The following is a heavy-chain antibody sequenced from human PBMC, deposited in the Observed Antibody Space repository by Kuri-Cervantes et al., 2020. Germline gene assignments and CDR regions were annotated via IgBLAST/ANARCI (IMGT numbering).Heavy chain of an antibody. V-gene: IGHV4-34*01. J-gene: IGHJ4*02. D-gene: IGHD3-10*01. CDR3: ARSRITRPGVYYFDY. CDR1: GGSFSTYY. CDR2: INHSGST. Sequence: SQTLSLTCAVCGGSFSTYYWTWIRQPPGRGLEWIGEINHSGSTTYNPSLKSRVTISVDTSKNQFSLKLSSVTAADTAVYYCARSRITRPGVYYFDYWGQGTLVTVSS.